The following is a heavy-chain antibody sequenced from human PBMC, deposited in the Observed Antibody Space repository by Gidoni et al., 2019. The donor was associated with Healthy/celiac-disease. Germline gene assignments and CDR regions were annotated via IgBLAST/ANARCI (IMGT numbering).Heavy chain of an antibody. V-gene: IGHV3-74*01. CDR2: INSDGSST. J-gene: IGHJ6*02. CDR1: GFTFSSYW. CDR3: ARVYIEMVRGFEGYYYGMDV. Sequence: EVQLVESGGGLVQPGGSLRLSCAASGFTFSSYWMHWVRQAPGKGLVWVSRINSDGSSTSYADSVKGRFTISRDNAKNTLYLQMNSLRAEDTAVYYCARVYIEMVRGFEGYYYGMDVWGQGTTVTVSS. D-gene: IGHD3-10*01.